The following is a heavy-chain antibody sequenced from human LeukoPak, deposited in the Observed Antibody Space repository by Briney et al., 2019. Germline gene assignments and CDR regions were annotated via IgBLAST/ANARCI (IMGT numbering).Heavy chain of an antibody. J-gene: IGHJ4*02. V-gene: IGHV3-74*01. Sequence: QPGGSLRLSCAASGFDFSSNWMHWVRHAPGQGLVWVSRIKGDGISTNYADSVKGRFTISRDIAKNTLYPQMNSLRAEDTGVYYCAKDHYWSIDYWGRGTLVTVSS. CDR2: IKGDGIST. CDR3: AKDHYWSIDY. D-gene: IGHD3-3*01. CDR1: GFDFSSNW.